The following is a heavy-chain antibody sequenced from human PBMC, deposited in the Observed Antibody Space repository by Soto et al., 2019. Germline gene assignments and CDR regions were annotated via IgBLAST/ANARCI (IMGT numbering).Heavy chain of an antibody. CDR2: ISSSSSYI. CDR1: GFTFSSYS. Sequence: EVQLVESGGGLVKPGGSLRLSCAASGFTFSSYSMNWVRQAPGKGLEWVSSISSSSSYIYYADSVKGRFTISRDNAKNSLYLQMNSLRAEDTAVYYCARGLATKGYYYYYMDVWGKGTTVTVSS. V-gene: IGHV3-21*01. J-gene: IGHJ6*03. CDR3: ARGLATKGYYYYYMDV.